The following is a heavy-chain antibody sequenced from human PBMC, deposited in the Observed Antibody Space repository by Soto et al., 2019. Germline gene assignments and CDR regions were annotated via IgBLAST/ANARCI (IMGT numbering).Heavy chain of an antibody. CDR2: ISFDGSNK. V-gene: IGHV3-30*18. CDR3: AKDLARDYYYGMDV. J-gene: IGHJ6*02. Sequence: RRLSCAASGFTFSSYGMHWVRQAPGKGLEWVAVISFDGSNKYYADSVKGRFTISRDNSKNTLYLQMNSLRAEDTAVYYCAKDLARDYYYGMDVWGQGTTVTVSS. CDR1: GFTFSSYG.